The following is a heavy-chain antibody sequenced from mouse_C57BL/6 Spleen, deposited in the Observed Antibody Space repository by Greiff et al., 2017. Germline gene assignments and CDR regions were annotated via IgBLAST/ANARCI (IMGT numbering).Heavy chain of an antibody. CDR2: ISSGSSTI. J-gene: IGHJ1*03. CDR3: ARGYYGTFDV. Sequence: EVQRVESGGGLVKPGGSLKLSCAASGFTFSDYGMHWVRQAPEKGLEWVAYISSGSSTIYYADTVKGRFTISRDNAKNTLFLQLTRLRSEDTAMYYCARGYYGTFDVWGTGTTVTVSS. V-gene: IGHV5-17*01. D-gene: IGHD1-1*01. CDR1: GFTFSDYG.